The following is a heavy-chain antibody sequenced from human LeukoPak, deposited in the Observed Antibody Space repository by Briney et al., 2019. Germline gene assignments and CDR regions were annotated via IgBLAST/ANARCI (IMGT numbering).Heavy chain of an antibody. CDR3: ATGEQAYYFDY. Sequence: SETLSLTCTVPGGSLSSHYWSWIRHPPGKGLEWMGYIYYSGSTNYNPALKSRVTISVDTSKNQFSLKLSSVTAADAAVYYCATGEQAYYFDYWGQGNLVTVSS. D-gene: IGHD3-10*01. CDR2: IYYSGST. J-gene: IGHJ4*02. V-gene: IGHV4-59*11. CDR1: GGSLSSHY.